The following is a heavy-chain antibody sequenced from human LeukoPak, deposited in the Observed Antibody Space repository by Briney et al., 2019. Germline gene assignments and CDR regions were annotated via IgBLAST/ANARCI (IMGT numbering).Heavy chain of an antibody. D-gene: IGHD3-10*02. CDR3: AELGITMIGGV. CDR1: GFTFSSYS. CDR2: ISSSGSTI. V-gene: IGHV3-48*04. J-gene: IGHJ6*04. Sequence: GGSLRLSCAASGFTFSSYSMNWVRQAPGKGLEWVSYISSSGSTIYYADSVKGRFTISRDNAKNSLYLQMNSLRAEDTAVYYCAELGITMIGGVWGEGTTVTISS.